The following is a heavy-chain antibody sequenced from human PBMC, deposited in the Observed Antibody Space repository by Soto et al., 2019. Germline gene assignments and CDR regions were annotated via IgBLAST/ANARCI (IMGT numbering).Heavy chain of an antibody. J-gene: IGHJ4*02. V-gene: IGHV3-23*01. D-gene: IGHD3-3*01. CDR3: AKPPIWKRELLSF. Sequence: GGSLRLSCAASGFTFSSYSMNWVRQAPGKRLEWVSAIRGGSEGTTFYADSVKGRFTISRDDSKNTLSLQMNSLRAEDTALYYCAKPPIWKRELLSFWGQGTLLTVST. CDR2: IRGGSEGTT. CDR1: GFTFSSYS.